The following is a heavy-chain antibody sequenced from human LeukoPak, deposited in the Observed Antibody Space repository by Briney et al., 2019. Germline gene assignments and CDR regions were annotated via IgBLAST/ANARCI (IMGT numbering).Heavy chain of an antibody. D-gene: IGHD2-15*01. J-gene: IGHJ6*04. CDR3: ARDCSGGSCYSYYYYGMDV. CDR1: GFTHSRYE. Sequence: QSGGSLRLSCAASGFTHSRYEMNWPRQATGKGREGVSYISSSGSNIYYADSVKGGLTISRDNAKKSLYLQMSSLRAEDTAVYYCARDCSGGSCYSYYYYGMDVWGKGTTVTVSS. CDR2: ISSSGSNI. V-gene: IGHV3-48*03.